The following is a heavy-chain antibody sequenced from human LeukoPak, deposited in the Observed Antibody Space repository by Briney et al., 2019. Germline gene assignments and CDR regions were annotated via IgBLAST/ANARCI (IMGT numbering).Heavy chain of an antibody. J-gene: IGHJ4*02. D-gene: IGHD5-12*01. CDR1: EFTFSRYA. CDR3: AKDRVATI. Sequence: RGSLRLSCAASEFTFSRYAMSWVRQAPGKGLEWVSAISGSGGSTYYADSVKGRFTISRDNSKNTLYLQMNSLRAGDTAVYYCAKDRVATIGGQGTLVTVSS. V-gene: IGHV3-23*01. CDR2: ISGSGGST.